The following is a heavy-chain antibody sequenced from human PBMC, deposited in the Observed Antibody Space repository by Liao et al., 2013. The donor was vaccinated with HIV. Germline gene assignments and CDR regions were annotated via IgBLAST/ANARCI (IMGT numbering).Heavy chain of an antibody. CDR2: IYISGST. CDR3: ARDNSLKGFDV. CDR1: GGSISNYF. J-gene: IGHJ3*01. D-gene: IGHD4-23*01. V-gene: IGHV4-4*07. Sequence: QVQLQESGPGLVKPSETLSLNCTVSGGSISNYFWSWIRQPAGKGLEWIGRIYISGSTNYNPSLKRRVTMSVDTAQNQFSLKLTSLTAADTGVYFCARDNSLKGFDVWGQGTMVTVSS.